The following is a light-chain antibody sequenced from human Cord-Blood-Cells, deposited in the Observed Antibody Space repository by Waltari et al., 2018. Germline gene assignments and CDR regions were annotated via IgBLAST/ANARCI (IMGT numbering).Light chain of an antibody. Sequence: EIVMTQSPATLPVSPGERATLSCRASQSVSSNLAWYQQKPGQAPRLLIYGASTRATGIPAKFSGSGSGTEWTRTVSSLQSEEFAVYYCQQYNNWTAWTFGQGTKVEIK. CDR3: QQYNNWTAWT. CDR2: GAS. CDR1: QSVSSN. J-gene: IGKJ1*01. V-gene: IGKV3-15*01.